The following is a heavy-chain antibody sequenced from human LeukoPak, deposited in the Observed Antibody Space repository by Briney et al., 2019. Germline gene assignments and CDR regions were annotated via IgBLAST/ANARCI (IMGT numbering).Heavy chain of an antibody. V-gene: IGHV1-46*01. J-gene: IGHJ6*03. CDR2: INPSGGST. CDR3: ARDMSGAVVNSYYYMDV. CDR1: GYTFTSYH. D-gene: IGHD3-22*01. Sequence: ASVKVSCKASGYTFTSYHMHWVRRAPGQGLEWMGIINPSGGSTSYAQKFQGRVTMTRDTSTSTVYMELSSLRSEDTAVYYCARDMSGAVVNSYYYMDVWAKGPRSPSP.